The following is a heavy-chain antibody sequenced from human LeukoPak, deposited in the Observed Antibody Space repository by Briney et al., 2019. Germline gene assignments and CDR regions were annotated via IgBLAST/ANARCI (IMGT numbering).Heavy chain of an antibody. Sequence: SGGSLRRSCAASGFTFSSHGMHWVRQAPGKGLEWVAIIWYDGSNKYYADSVKGRFTISRDNSKNTLDLQMNSLRAEDTAVYYCARQNGFQLLTSDHWGQGTLVTVSS. CDR3: ARQNGFQLLTSDH. CDR2: IWYDGSNK. V-gene: IGHV3-33*01. D-gene: IGHD2-2*01. CDR1: GFTFSSHG. J-gene: IGHJ4*02.